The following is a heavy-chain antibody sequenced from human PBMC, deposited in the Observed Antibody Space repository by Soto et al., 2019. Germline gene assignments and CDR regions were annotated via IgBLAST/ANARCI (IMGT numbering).Heavy chain of an antibody. D-gene: IGHD3-10*01. CDR3: ARDYGNYGPFDY. J-gene: IGHJ4*02. Sequence: GGSLRLSCAASGFTFSSYAMHWVRQAPGKGLEWVAVISYDGSNKYYADSVKGRFTISRDNSKNTLYLQMNSLRAEDTAVYYCARDYGNYGPFDYWGQGTLVTVSS. CDR2: ISYDGSNK. V-gene: IGHV3-30-3*01. CDR1: GFTFSSYA.